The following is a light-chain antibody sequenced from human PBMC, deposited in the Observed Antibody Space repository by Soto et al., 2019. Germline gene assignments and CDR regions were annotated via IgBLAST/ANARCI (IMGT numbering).Light chain of an antibody. V-gene: IGKV3-20*01. CDR3: QQYGSFSIT. Sequence: SPGTLSLSPGERATLSCRASQSVSSSYLAWYQQKPGYAPRLLIYGASSSATGIPDRFSGSGFGTDFTFTISRLEPEYFAVYYCQQYGSFSITFGQGTRLEIK. CDR1: QSVSSSY. CDR2: GAS. J-gene: IGKJ5*01.